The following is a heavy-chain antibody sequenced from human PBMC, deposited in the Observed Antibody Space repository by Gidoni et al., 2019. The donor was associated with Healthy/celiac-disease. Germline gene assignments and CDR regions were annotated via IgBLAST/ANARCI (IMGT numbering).Heavy chain of an antibody. V-gene: IGHV4-39*01. Sequence: QLQLQESGPGLVTPSETLSLTCTVSGGSISSSSSSWGWIRPPPGKGLEWIGSIDYSGSTHYNPSLKSRVTISVDTSKNQFSLKLSSVTAADTAVYYCARHGCSGGSCYSGSYYFDYWGQGTLVTVSS. J-gene: IGHJ4*02. CDR1: GGSISSSSSS. D-gene: IGHD2-15*01. CDR3: ARHGCSGGSCYSGSYYFDY. CDR2: IDYSGST.